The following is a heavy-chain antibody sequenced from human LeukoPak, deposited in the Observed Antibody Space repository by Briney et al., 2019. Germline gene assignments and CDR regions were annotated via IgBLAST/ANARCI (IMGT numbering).Heavy chain of an antibody. Sequence: SETLSLTCAVYGGSFSGYYWSWIRQPPGKGLEWIGEINHSGSTNYNPSLKSRVTISVDTSKNQFSLKLSSVTAADTAVYYCARDSGRDVSDYWGQGTLVTVSS. D-gene: IGHD2-21*01. CDR3: ARDSGRDVSDY. J-gene: IGHJ4*02. V-gene: IGHV4-34*01. CDR1: GGSFSGYY. CDR2: INHSGST.